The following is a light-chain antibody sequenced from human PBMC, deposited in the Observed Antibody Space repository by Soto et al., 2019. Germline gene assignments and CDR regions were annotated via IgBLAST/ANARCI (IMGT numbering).Light chain of an antibody. CDR1: QSVPSSA. CDR3: QQYGSPPGT. V-gene: IGKV3D-20*01. CDR2: DVS. J-gene: IGKJ4*01. Sequence: EIVLTQSPATLSLSPGERVTLSCGASQSVPSSALAWYQQKPGLAPRLLIYDVSTRVTGIPDRFSGSGSGTEFTLTISRLGPDDFAVYYCQQYGSPPGTFGGGTKVEMK.